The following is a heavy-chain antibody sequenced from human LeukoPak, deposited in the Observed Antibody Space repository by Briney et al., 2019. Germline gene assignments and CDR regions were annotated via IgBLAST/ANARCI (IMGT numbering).Heavy chain of an antibody. CDR2: INLDGSQK. CDR3: ARKRPNYFDH. V-gene: IGHV3-7*01. CDR1: GFTFSNYW. J-gene: IGHJ4*02. Sequence: PGGSLRLSCAASGFTFSNYWMAWVRQAPGKGLEWVANINLDGSQKYYVDSVKGRFTISRDNAENSLYLQMNSLRAEDTALYYCARKRPNYFDHWGQGTLVTVSS.